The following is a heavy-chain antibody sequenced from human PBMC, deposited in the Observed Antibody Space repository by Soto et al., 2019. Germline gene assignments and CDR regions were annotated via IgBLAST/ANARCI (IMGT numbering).Heavy chain of an antibody. V-gene: IGHV4-30-4*01. CDR1: GGSIINGDYY. Sequence: QVQLQESGPGLVKPSQTLSLTCTVSGGSIINGDYYWSWIRQPPGKGLEWLGYIYYNGNTYYNPSLKSRVMISVDTAKNQFSLNLSSVTAADTAVYYCASGYYDILTGRDTKYYFDYWGQGALVTVSS. CDR2: IYYNGNT. J-gene: IGHJ4*02. D-gene: IGHD3-9*01. CDR3: ASGYYDILTGRDTKYYFDY.